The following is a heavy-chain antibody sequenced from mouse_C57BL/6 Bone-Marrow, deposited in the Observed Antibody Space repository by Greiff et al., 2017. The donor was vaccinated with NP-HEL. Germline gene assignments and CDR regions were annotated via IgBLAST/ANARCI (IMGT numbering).Heavy chain of an antibody. CDR1: GFSLTSYG. CDR3: ARRDDSNHYAMDY. V-gene: IGHV2-2*01. J-gene: IGHJ4*01. Sequence: VKLVESGPGLVQPSQSLSITCTVSGFSLTSYGVHWVRQSPGKGLEWLGVIWSGGSTDYNAAFISRLSISKDNSKSQVFFKMNSLQADDTAIYYCARRDDSNHYAMDYWGQGTSVTVSS. D-gene: IGHD2-5*01. CDR2: IWSGGST.